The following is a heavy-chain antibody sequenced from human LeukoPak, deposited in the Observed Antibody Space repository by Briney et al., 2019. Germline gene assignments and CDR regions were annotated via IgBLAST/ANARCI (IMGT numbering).Heavy chain of an antibody. CDR3: ARVRRDGYNNLNVGAFDI. CDR2: IYHSGST. CDR1: GYSISSGYY. J-gene: IGHJ3*02. V-gene: IGHV4-38-2*02. Sequence: SETLSLTCTVSGYSISSGYYWGWIRQPPGKGLEWIGSIYHSGSTYYNPSLKSRVTISVDTSKKQFSLKLSSVTAADTAVYYCARVRRDGYNNLNVGAFDIWGQGTMVTVSS. D-gene: IGHD5-24*01.